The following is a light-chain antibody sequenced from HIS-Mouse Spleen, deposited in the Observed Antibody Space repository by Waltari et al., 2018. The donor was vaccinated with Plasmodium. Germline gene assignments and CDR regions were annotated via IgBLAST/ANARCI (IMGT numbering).Light chain of an antibody. V-gene: IGLV2-8*01. CDR3: SSYAGSNNLV. CDR1: SSDVGGYNY. Sequence: QSALTQPPSASGSPGQSVTISCTGTSSDVGGYNYVSWYQQHPGKAPKLMIYEVSKRPSGVPDRFPGAKSGNTASLTVSGIQAEDEADYYCSSYAGSNNLVFGGGTKLTVL. CDR2: EVS. J-gene: IGLJ2*01.